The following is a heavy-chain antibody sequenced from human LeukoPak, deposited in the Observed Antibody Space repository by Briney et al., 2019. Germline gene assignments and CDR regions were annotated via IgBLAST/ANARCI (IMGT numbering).Heavy chain of an antibody. Sequence: PGRSLRLSCTASGFTFGDYAMSWVRQAPGKGLEWVGFIRSKAYGGTTEYAASVKGRFTISRDDSKSIAYLQMNSLKTGDTAVYYCTRGDCSSTSCYTFDYWGQGTLVTVSS. CDR1: GFTFGDYA. V-gene: IGHV3-49*04. CDR2: IRSKAYGGTT. D-gene: IGHD2-2*02. J-gene: IGHJ4*02. CDR3: TRGDCSSTSCYTFDY.